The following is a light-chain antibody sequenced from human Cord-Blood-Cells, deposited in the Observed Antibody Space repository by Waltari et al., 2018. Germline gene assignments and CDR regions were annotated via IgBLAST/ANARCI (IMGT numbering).Light chain of an antibody. V-gene: IGKV3-20*01. CDR1: QSVSSSY. CDR3: QQYGSSPFT. J-gene: IGKJ3*01. Sequence: EIVLTQSPGTLSLSPGERATLSRRASQSVSSSYLAWYQQKPGQAPRRLIYGASSRATGIPDRFSGSGSGTDFTLTISRLEPEDFAVYYCQQYGSSPFTFGPGTKVDIK. CDR2: GAS.